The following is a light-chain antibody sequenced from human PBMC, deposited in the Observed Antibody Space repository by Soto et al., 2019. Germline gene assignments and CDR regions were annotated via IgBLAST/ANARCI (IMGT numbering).Light chain of an antibody. CDR2: KAS. J-gene: IGKJ1*01. Sequence: DIQMTQSPPTLSASVGDRVTITCRASQSISTWWAWYQQKPGKVPKVLIYKASSLQSGVPPRFSGSGSGTEFTLTITSLQPDDSATYYCKQYDRYWTFGQGTKVDIK. V-gene: IGKV1-5*03. CDR3: KQYDRYWT. CDR1: QSISTW.